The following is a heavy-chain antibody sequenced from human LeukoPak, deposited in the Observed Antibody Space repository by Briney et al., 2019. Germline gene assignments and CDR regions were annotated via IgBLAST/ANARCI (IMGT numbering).Heavy chain of an antibody. D-gene: IGHD3-3*01. J-gene: IGHJ6*02. CDR3: ARTLYYDFWSRGYYYYGMDV. Sequence: SETLSLTCAVYGGSSSGYYWSWIRQPPGKGLEWIGYIYYSGSTNYNPSLKSRVTISVDTSKNQFSLKLSSVTAADTAVYYCARTLYYDFWSRGYYYYGMDVWGQGTTVTVSS. V-gene: IGHV4-59*01. CDR2: IYYSGST. CDR1: GGSSSGYY.